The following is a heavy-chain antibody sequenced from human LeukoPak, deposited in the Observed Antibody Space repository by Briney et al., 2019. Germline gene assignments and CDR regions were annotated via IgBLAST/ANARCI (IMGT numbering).Heavy chain of an antibody. V-gene: IGHV4-59*08. D-gene: IGHD3-10*01. Sequence: PSETLSLTCTVSGGSISGYSWSWLRQPPGKGVEWMGYIYYSGTTNYNPSLKSRLTISVDTSKNQFSLKLSSVTAADTAVYYCARGYASGSYNRNWFDPWGQGTLVTVSS. J-gene: IGHJ5*02. CDR1: GGSISGYS. CDR3: ARGYASGSYNRNWFDP. CDR2: IYYSGTT.